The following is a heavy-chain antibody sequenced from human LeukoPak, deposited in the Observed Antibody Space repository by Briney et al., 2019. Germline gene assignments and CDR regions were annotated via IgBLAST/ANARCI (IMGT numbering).Heavy chain of an antibody. CDR1: GFTFSSHA. CDR3: ARGEIYYDSSGYYFHY. CDR2: ISADGAGT. J-gene: IGHJ4*02. Sequence: GGSLRLSCAASGFTFSSHALSWVRQTPGKGLESVSSISADGAGTLYADSVKGRFTISRDNSKNTLYLQMNSLRAEDTAVYYCARGEIYYDSSGYYFHYWGQGTLVTVSS. D-gene: IGHD3-22*01. V-gene: IGHV3-23*01.